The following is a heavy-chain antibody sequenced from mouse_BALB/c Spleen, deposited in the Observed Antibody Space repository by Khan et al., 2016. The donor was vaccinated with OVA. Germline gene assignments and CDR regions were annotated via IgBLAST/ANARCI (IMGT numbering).Heavy chain of an antibody. CDR3: ARQPYYHYNVMDY. CDR1: GFSLTNYG. Sequence: VQLVESGPGLVAPPQSLSITCTISGFSLTNYGVHWVRQPPGKGLEWLVVIWSDGSTTYNSALKSRLTINKDNSKSQVFLKMNSLQTDDTAMYFCARQPYYHYNVMDYWGQGTSVTVSS. J-gene: IGHJ4*01. V-gene: IGHV2-6-1*01. CDR2: IWSDGST. D-gene: IGHD2-10*01.